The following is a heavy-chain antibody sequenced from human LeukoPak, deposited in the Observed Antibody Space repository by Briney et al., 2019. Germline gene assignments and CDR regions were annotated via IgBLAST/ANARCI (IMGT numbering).Heavy chain of an antibody. Sequence: SETLSLTCTVSGGSISSSSYYWGWIRQPPGKGLEWIGSIYYSGSTYYNPSLKSRVTISVDTSKNQFSLKLSSVTAADTAVYYCAYGGSGSWYDYWGQGTLVTVSS. CDR3: AYGGSGSWYDY. J-gene: IGHJ4*02. V-gene: IGHV4-39*07. D-gene: IGHD6-13*01. CDR1: GGSISSSSYY. CDR2: IYYSGST.